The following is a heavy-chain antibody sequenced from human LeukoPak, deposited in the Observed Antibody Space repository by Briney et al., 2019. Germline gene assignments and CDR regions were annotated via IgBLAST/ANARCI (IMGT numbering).Heavy chain of an antibody. D-gene: IGHD4-11*01. CDR3: ARVGYSNYLGYYYYMDV. CDR2: IKKDGSEK. J-gene: IGHJ6*03. Sequence: GGSLRLPCAASGFTFSSYWMSWVRQAPGKGLEWVANIKKDGSEKYYVDSVKGRFTIFRDNAKNSLYLQMNSLRAEDTAVYYCARVGYSNYLGYYYYMDVWGKGTTVTVSS. CDR1: GFTFSSYW. V-gene: IGHV3-7*01.